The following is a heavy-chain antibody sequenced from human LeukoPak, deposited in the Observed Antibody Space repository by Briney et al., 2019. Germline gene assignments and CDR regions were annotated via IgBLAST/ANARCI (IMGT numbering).Heavy chain of an antibody. J-gene: IGHJ4*02. V-gene: IGHV1-69*05. CDR3: ARVSSGYSGYDY. Sequence: HAASVKVSCKASGGTFSSYAISWVRQAPGQGLEWMGGIIPIFGTANYAQKFQGRVAITTDESTSTAYMELSSLRSEDAAVYYCARVSSGYSGYDYWGQGTLVTVSS. CDR1: GGTFSSYA. CDR2: IIPIFGTA. D-gene: IGHD5-12*01.